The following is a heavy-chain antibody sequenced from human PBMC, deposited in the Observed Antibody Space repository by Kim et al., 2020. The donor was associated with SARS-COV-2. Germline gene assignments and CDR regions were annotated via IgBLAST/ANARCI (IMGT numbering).Heavy chain of an antibody. V-gene: IGHV3-30*04. Sequence: GGSLRLSCAASGFTFSNYAIHWVRQAPGKGLEWVALIAYDGKNRLYADSVKGRFTISGDNSKNTLYLQMNSLRPEDTAVYYCARVYMAAFFDYWGQGTLVTVSS. CDR3: ARVYMAAFFDY. CDR1: GFTFSNYA. J-gene: IGHJ4*02. D-gene: IGHD6-13*01. CDR2: IAYDGKNR.